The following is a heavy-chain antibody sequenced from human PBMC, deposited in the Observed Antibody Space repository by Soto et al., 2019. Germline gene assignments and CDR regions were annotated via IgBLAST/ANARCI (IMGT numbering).Heavy chain of an antibody. V-gene: IGHV4-39*01. D-gene: IGHD3-16*01. Sequence: PSETLSLTCTVSGDSVSSSSYYWAWIRQPPGTGLEWIAIIYFSGNTYYNPSLKSRVTISLDTSKNHFSLKLSSVTAADTAVYFCARLHYDTYFDYWGQGTPVTVSS. CDR1: GDSVSSSSYY. J-gene: IGHJ4*02. CDR3: ARLHYDTYFDY. CDR2: IYFSGNT.